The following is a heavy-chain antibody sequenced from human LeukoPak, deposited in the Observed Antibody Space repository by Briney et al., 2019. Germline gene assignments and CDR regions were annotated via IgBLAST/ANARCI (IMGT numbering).Heavy chain of an antibody. J-gene: IGHJ3*02. CDR2: ISSSSSTI. CDR1: GFTFSDYY. V-gene: IGHV3-11*04. CDR3: ARAKRNGFDI. Sequence: GGSLRLSCAASGFTFSDYYMNWIRQAPGKGLEWVAYISSSSSTIYYADSVKGRFTISRDNAKNSLYLQMNSLRAEDTAVYYCARAKRNGFDIWGQGTMVTVSS.